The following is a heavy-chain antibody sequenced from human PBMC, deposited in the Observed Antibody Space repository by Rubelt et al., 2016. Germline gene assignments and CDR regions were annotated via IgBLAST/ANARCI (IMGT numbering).Heavy chain of an antibody. J-gene: IGHJ4*02. Sequence: EVQLLESGGDLVQPGGSLRISCAASGFTFSSFAMSWVRQDPGKGLEWVSGISGSGGSTYYADSMKGRFTISRDNSKNTQVWQRNSVRADDKAVYDYASEAPRGYHLAYWGQGTVVSVS. D-gene: IGHD3-22*01. CDR1: GFTFSSFA. V-gene: IGHV3-23*01. CDR3: ASEAPRGYHLAY. CDR2: ISGSGGST.